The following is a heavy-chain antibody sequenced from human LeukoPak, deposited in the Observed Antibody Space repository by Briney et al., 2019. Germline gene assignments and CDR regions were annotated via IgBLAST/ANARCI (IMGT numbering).Heavy chain of an antibody. CDR3: AAASIWFGELGLNY. Sequence: SVKVSCKASGFTFTSSAMQWVRQARGQRLEWIGWIVVGSGNTNYAQKFQERVTITRDMSTSTAYMELSSLRSEDTAVYYCAAASIWFGELGLNYWGQGTLVTVSP. CDR1: GFTFTSSA. V-gene: IGHV1-58*02. J-gene: IGHJ4*02. D-gene: IGHD3-10*01. CDR2: IVVGSGNT.